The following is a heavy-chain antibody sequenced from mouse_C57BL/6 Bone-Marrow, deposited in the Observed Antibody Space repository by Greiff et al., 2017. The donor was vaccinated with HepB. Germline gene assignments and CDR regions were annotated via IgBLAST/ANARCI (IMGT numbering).Heavy chain of an antibody. CDR2: ISGGGGNT. Sequence: EVMLVESGGGLVKPGGSLKLSCAASGFTFSSYTMSWVRQTPEKRLEWVATISGGGGNTYYPDSVKGRFTISRDNAKNTLYLQMSSLRSEDTALYYCARRYYGSTHWYFDVWGTGTTVTVSS. CDR1: GFTFSSYT. J-gene: IGHJ1*03. V-gene: IGHV5-9*01. D-gene: IGHD1-1*01. CDR3: ARRYYGSTHWYFDV.